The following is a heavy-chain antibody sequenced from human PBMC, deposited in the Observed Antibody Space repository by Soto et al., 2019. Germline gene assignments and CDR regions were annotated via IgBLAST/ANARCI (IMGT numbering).Heavy chain of an antibody. CDR1: GFTFSSYS. D-gene: IGHD2-15*01. CDR2: ISSSSSYI. Sequence: EVQLVESGGGLVKPGGSLRLSCAASGFTFSSYSMNWVRQAPGKGLEWVSSISSSSSYIYYADSVKGRFTISRDNAKNSLYLQMNSLRAEDTAVYYCARVDCSGGSCYSDYYYYYMDVWGKGTTVTVSS. J-gene: IGHJ6*03. CDR3: ARVDCSGGSCYSDYYYYYMDV. V-gene: IGHV3-21*01.